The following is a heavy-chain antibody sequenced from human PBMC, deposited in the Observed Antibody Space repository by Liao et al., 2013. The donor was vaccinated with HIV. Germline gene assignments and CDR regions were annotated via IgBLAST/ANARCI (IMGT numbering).Heavy chain of an antibody. V-gene: IGHV4-30-2*05. CDR2: IYYSGST. D-gene: IGHD3-10*01. CDR1: GGSISSGGYS. J-gene: IGHJ4*02. Sequence: QLQLQESGSGLVKPSQTLSLTCAVSGGSISSGGYSWSWIRQPPGKGLEWIGYIYYSGSTYYNPSLKSRVTISVDTSKNQFSLKLSSVTAADTAVYYCARDRGWEFMVRLPFDYWGQGTLVTVSS. CDR3: ARDRGWEFMVRLPFDY.